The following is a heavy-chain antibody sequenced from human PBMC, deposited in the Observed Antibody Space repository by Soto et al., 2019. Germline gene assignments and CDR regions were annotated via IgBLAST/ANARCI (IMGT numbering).Heavy chain of an antibody. Sequence: ESGGGVVQPGRSLRLSCAASGFTFSSYGMHWVRQAPGKGLEWVAVIWYDGSNKYYADSVKGRFTISRDNSKNTLYLQMNSLRAEDTAVYYCAREVGYGDYDYYYYYYMDVWGKGTTVTVSS. CDR1: GFTFSSYG. CDR3: AREVGYGDYDYYYYYYMDV. J-gene: IGHJ6*03. V-gene: IGHV3-33*01. D-gene: IGHD4-17*01. CDR2: IWYDGSNK.